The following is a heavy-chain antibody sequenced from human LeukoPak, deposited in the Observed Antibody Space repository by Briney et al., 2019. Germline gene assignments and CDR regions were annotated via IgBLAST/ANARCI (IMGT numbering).Heavy chain of an antibody. CDR3: ASLWGYCSSTSCYTLPSIDY. J-gene: IGHJ4*02. CDR2: IKEDGSEE. CDR1: GFTFSSYW. V-gene: IGHV3-7*01. D-gene: IGHD2-2*02. Sequence: GGPLRLSCAASGFTFSSYWMSWVRQAPGKGLECVANIKEDGSEEYYVDSVKGRFSISRDNAKNSLYLQMNSLRAEDTAVYYCASLWGYCSSTSCYTLPSIDYWGQGTLVTVSS.